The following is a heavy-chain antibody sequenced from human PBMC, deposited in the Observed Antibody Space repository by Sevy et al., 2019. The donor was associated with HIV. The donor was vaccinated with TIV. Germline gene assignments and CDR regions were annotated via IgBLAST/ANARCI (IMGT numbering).Heavy chain of an antibody. Sequence: ASVKVSCKASGGTFSKYAITWVRQAPGQGLEWMGGIIPIFGTANYAQKFQGRVTITADESTSTAYMELSSLKSEDTVVYYCAGDRGFSSTIEYGMDVWGQGTTVTVSS. J-gene: IGHJ6*02. D-gene: IGHD2-2*01. V-gene: IGHV1-69*13. CDR3: AGDRGFSSTIEYGMDV. CDR2: IIPIFGTA. CDR1: GGTFSKYA.